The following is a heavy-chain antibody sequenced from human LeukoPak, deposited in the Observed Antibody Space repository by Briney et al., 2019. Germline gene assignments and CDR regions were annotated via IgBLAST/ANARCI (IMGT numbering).Heavy chain of an antibody. CDR2: ISGSGANT. CDR3: AREYGARGIQLFLGAFDI. Sequence: GGSLRLSCAASGFTFSNYAMSWVRQAPGRGLEWVSTISGSGANTYYADSVKGRFTISRDNSKNTLYLQMNSLRAEDTAVYYCAREYGARGIQLFLGAFDIWGQGTMVTVSS. V-gene: IGHV3-23*01. D-gene: IGHD5-18*01. CDR1: GFTFSNYA. J-gene: IGHJ3*02.